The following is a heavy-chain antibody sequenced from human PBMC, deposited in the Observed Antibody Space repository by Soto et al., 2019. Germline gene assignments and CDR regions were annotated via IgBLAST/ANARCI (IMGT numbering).Heavy chain of an antibody. D-gene: IGHD3-9*01. V-gene: IGHV3-7*03. Sequence: EVQLVESGGGLVQPGGSLRLSCAASGFTFSSYWMSWVRQAPGKGLEWVANIKQDGSEKYYVDSVKGRFTISRDNAKNSLYLQMNSLRAEDTAVYYCARTRLGYFDLPLDYYYYYGMDVWGQGTTVTVSS. CDR3: ARTRLGYFDLPLDYYYYYGMDV. CDR1: GFTFSSYW. CDR2: IKQDGSEK. J-gene: IGHJ6*02.